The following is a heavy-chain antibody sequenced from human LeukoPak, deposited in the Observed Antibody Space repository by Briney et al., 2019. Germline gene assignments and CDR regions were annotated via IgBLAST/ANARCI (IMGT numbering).Heavy chain of an antibody. CDR2: ISSSSSTI. D-gene: IGHD3-22*01. CDR3: ARGSTYYDSSGQVPFDY. CDR1: GFTFSSYA. Sequence: PGGSLRLSCAASGFTFSSYAMHWARQAPGKGLEWVSYISSSSSTIYYADSVKGRFTISRDNAKNSLYLQMNSLRAEDTAVYYCARGSTYYDSSGQVPFDYWGQGTLVTVSS. V-gene: IGHV3-48*01. J-gene: IGHJ4*02.